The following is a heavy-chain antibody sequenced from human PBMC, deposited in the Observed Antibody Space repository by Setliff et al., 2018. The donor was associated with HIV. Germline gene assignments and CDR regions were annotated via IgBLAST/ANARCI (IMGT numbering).Heavy chain of an antibody. CDR3: AKDILCSGGSCKHFDY. J-gene: IGHJ4*02. D-gene: IGHD2-15*01. CDR2: ISANGNRA. Sequence: PGGSLRLSCAASGFTFSSYAMSWVRQAPGKGLEWVSGISANGNRAYYADSVKGRFTISRDNSKNTMYLQMNSLRAEDTAVYFCAKDILCSGGSCKHFDYWGQGTLVTVSS. CDR1: GFTFSSYA. V-gene: IGHV3-23*01.